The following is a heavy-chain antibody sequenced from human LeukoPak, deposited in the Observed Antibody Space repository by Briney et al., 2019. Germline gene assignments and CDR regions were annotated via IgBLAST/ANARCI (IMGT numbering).Heavy chain of an antibody. CDR3: AINHRDGYSELGY. D-gene: IGHD5-24*01. V-gene: IGHV3-7*01. Sequence: GGSLRLSCAASGFTFSSYWMSWVRQAPGKGLEWVANIKQDGSEKYYVDSVKGRFTISRDNAKNSLYLQMNSLRVDDTAVYYCAINHRDGYSELGYWGQGTLVTVSS. CDR2: IKQDGSEK. J-gene: IGHJ4*02. CDR1: GFTFSSYW.